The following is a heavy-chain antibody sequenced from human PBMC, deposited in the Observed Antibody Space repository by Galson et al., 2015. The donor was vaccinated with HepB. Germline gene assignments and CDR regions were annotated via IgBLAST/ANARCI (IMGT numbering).Heavy chain of an antibody. CDR2: IWYDGSNK. V-gene: IGHV3-33*01. D-gene: IGHD2-2*01. CDR1: GFTFSSYG. J-gene: IGHJ6*02. CDR3: ARREDIVVVPGNIYYYYYGMDV. Sequence: SLRLSCAASGFTFSSYGMHWVRQAPGKGLEWVAVIWYDGSNKYYADSVKGRFTISRDNSKNTLYLQMNSLRAEDTAVYYCARREDIVVVPGNIYYYYYGMDVWGQGTTVTVSS.